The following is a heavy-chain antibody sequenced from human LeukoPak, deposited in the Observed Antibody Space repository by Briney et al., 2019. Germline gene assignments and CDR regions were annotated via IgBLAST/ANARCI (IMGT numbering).Heavy chain of an antibody. V-gene: IGHV3-23*01. CDR3: AKRGPARNNCFDP. J-gene: IGHJ5*02. CDR2: ISGLGGDT. Sequence: GGSLRLSCAASGFTFSSYDMSWVRQAPGKGLEWVSAISGLGGDTHYADSVKGRFTISRDNSRNTLYLQMNSLRAEDTAIYYCAKRGPARNNCFDPWGQGILVTVSS. CDR1: GFTFSSYD. D-gene: IGHD2-2*01.